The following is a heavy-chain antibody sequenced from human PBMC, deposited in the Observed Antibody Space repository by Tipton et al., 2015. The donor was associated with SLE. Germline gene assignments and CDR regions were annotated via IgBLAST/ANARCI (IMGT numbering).Heavy chain of an antibody. CDR3: AREFWSGYSYYYYYMDV. J-gene: IGHJ6*03. D-gene: IGHD3-3*01. CDR1: GGSFSSYY. Sequence: TLSLTCAVYGGSFSSYYWGWIRQPPGKGLEWIGSIYYSGSTYYNPSLKSRVTISVDTSKNQFSLKLSSVTAADTAVYYCAREFWSGYSYYYYYMDVWGKGTTVTVSS. CDR2: IYYSGST. V-gene: IGHV4-34*01.